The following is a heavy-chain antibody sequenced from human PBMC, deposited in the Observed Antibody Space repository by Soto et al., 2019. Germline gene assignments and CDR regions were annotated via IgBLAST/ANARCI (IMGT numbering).Heavy chain of an antibody. V-gene: IGHV3-11*01. CDR2: ISSSGSTI. D-gene: IGHD3-22*01. Sequence: PGGSLRLSCAASGFTFSDYYMSWIRRAPGKGLEWVSYISSSGSTIYYADSVKGRFTISRDNAKNSLYLQMNSLRAEDTAVYYCARVRDITMIVAPWGQGTLVTVSS. J-gene: IGHJ5*02. CDR3: ARVRDITMIVAP. CDR1: GFTFSDYY.